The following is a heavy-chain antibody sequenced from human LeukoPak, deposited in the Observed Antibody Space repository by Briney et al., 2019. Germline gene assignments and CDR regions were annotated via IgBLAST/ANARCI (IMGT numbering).Heavy chain of an antibody. CDR2: IYYSGST. D-gene: IGHD1-26*01. J-gene: IGHJ3*02. Sequence: PSQTLSLTCTVSGGSISSGDYYWSWLRQPPGKGLEWIGYIYYSGSTYYNPSLKSRVTISVDTSKNQFSLKLSSVTAADTAVYYCARYCPGAGDAFDIWGQGTMVTVSS. CDR3: ARYCPGAGDAFDI. CDR1: GGSISSGDYY. V-gene: IGHV4-30-4*01.